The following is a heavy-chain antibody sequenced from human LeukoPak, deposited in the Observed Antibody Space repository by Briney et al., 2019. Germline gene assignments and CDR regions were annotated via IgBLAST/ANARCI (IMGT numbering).Heavy chain of an antibody. CDR1: GFTVSSNY. CDR3: ARQDRYRYYYDSSGHISH. Sequence: GGSLRLSCAASGFTVSSNYMSWVRQAPGKGLQWVSVIYSGGSTYYADSVKGRFTISRDNSKNTLYLQMNGLRAEGTAVYYCARQDRYRYYYDSSGHISHWGQGTLVTVSS. J-gene: IGHJ1*01. CDR2: IYSGGST. V-gene: IGHV3-53*01. D-gene: IGHD3-22*01.